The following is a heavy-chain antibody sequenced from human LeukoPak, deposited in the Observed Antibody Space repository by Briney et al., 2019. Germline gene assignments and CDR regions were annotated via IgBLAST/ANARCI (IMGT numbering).Heavy chain of an antibody. V-gene: IGHV3-9*01. CDR2: ISWNSGSI. J-gene: IGHJ3*02. CDR3: ASRIAVAGTSFRAFDI. D-gene: IGHD6-19*01. CDR1: GFTFDDYA. Sequence: PGGSLRLSCAASGFTFDDYAMHWVRQAPGKGLEWVSGISWNSGSIGYADSVKGRFTISRDNAKNSLYLQMDSLRAEDTAVYYCASRIAVAGTSFRAFDIWGQGTMVTVSS.